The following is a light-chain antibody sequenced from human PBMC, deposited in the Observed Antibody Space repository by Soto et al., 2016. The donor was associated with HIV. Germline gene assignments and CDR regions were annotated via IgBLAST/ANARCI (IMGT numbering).Light chain of an antibody. V-gene: IGKV1-5*03. CDR3: LHYNNYVST. J-gene: IGKJ1*01. Sequence: DIQMTQSPSTLSASVGDRVTITCRASQNINDWLAWYQQTPGKAPKLLIYKASNLLSGVPSRFSGSGSGTEFTLTISGLQPDDFATYYCLHYNNYVSTFGQGTERWTSN. CDR2: KAS. CDR1: QNINDW.